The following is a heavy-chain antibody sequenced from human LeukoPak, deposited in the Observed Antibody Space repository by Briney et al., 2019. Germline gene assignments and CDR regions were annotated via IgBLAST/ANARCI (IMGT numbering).Heavy chain of an antibody. J-gene: IGHJ3*02. Sequence: GGSLRLSCAASGFTFSSYRMNWVRQAPGKGLEWVSHITSSSGTVYYADSVKGRFTISRDNSKNTLYLQMNSLRAEDTAVYYCAKDRSIAAGDDAFDIWGQGTMVTVSS. CDR3: AKDRSIAAGDDAFDI. CDR1: GFTFSSYR. V-gene: IGHV3-48*01. D-gene: IGHD6-13*01. CDR2: ITSSSGTV.